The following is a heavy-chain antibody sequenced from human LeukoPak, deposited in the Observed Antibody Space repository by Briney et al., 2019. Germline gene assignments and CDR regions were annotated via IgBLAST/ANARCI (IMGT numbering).Heavy chain of an antibody. CDR1: GGSISSGGYY. CDR2: IYYGGST. J-gene: IGHJ6*02. Sequence: SETLSLTCTVSGGSISSGGYYWSWIRQHPGKGLEWIGYIYYGGSTYYNPSLKSRVTISVDTSKNQFSLKLSSVTAADTAVYYCARGATTVTTKHYYGMDVWGQGTTVTVCS. D-gene: IGHD4-11*01. CDR3: ARGATTVTTKHYYGMDV. V-gene: IGHV4-31*03.